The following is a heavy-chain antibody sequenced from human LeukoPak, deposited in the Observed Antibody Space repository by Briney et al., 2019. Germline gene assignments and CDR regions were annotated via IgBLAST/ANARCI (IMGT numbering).Heavy chain of an antibody. CDR3: VRANGGGAYYPFDY. CDR2: INPYSGDT. CDR1: GYSFTGYY. Sequence: ASVKVSCKASGYSFTGYYIHWVRQAPGQGLEWMGWINPYSGDTDSAQKFQGRVAVTRDTSITTACMDLSRLTSDDTAVYYCVRANGGGAYYPFDYWGQGALVTVSS. J-gene: IGHJ4*02. V-gene: IGHV1-2*02. D-gene: IGHD4-17*01.